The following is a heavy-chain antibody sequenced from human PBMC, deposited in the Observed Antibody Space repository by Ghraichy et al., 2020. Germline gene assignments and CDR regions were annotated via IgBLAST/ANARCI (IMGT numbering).Heavy chain of an antibody. J-gene: IGHJ4*02. CDR3: VRAYYDSSDYYKFDY. V-gene: IGHV3-64D*06. CDR2: IGSNGGNT. D-gene: IGHD3-22*01. Sequence: GGSLRLSCSASGFTFSAYAIHWVRQAPGKGLDFVSAIGSNGGNTYYADSVRGRFTISRDNSKSTLYLHMSSLRPEDTAVYYCVRAYYDSSDYYKFDYWGQGTLVTVSS. CDR1: GFTFSAYA.